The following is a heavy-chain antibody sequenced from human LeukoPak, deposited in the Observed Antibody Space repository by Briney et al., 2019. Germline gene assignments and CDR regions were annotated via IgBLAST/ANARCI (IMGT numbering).Heavy chain of an antibody. CDR1: GFTFTTYA. J-gene: IGHJ4*02. Sequence: GGSLRLSCAASGFTFTTYAMSWVRQAPGKGLEWVSSLANDGGSTYYADSVKGRFTISRDNSRNTVYLQMNGLRAEDMAVYYCAKSHSVEQRGYFDYWGQGTLVPVSS. D-gene: IGHD1/OR15-1a*01. V-gene: IGHV3-23*01. CDR2: LANDGGST. CDR3: AKSHSVEQRGYFDY.